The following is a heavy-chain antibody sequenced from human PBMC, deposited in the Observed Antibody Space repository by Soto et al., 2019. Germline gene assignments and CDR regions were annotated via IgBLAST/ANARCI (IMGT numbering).Heavy chain of an antibody. D-gene: IGHD6-19*01. CDR1: GFTFSVFG. CDR2: VSNDGRSE. Sequence: GGSLRLSCAASGFTFSVFGMHWVRQAPGKGLEWVAVVSNDGRSEHYADSVRGRFTISRDNSKNTLYLQMNSLRAEDTAVYYCAIPSGLTVTGPDYWGQGTLVTVSS. V-gene: IGHV3-30*03. J-gene: IGHJ4*02. CDR3: AIPSGLTVTGPDY.